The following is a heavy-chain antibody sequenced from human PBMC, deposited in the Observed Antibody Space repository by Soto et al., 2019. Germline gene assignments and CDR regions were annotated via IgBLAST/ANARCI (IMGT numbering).Heavy chain of an antibody. CDR2: ISRDGFNT. J-gene: IGHJ6*02. D-gene: IGHD3-9*01. Sequence: PGESLKISCRTSGFTFSNFGLTWVRQGPGKGLEWVSSISRDGFNTYSSNSVKGRFTVSRDNSKDTLYLQMNRVRADDTATYYCAKSVLRYFDWDGMDVWGQGTTVTVSS. CDR3: AKSVLRYFDWDGMDV. CDR1: GFTFSNFG. V-gene: IGHV3-23*01.